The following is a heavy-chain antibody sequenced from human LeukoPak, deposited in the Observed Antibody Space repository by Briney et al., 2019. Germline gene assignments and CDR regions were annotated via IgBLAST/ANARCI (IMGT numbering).Heavy chain of an antibody. J-gene: IGHJ4*02. CDR1: GFTFSGSA. CDR2: IRSKANSYAT. V-gene: IGHV3-73*01. CDR3: TRPNYYDSSGYKQFDY. D-gene: IGHD3-22*01. Sequence: PGGTLRLSCAASGFTFSGSAMHWVRQASGKGLEWVGRIRSKANSYATAYAASVKGRFTISRDDTKNTAYPQMNSLKTEDTAVYYCTRPNYYDSSGYKQFDYWGQGTLVTVSS.